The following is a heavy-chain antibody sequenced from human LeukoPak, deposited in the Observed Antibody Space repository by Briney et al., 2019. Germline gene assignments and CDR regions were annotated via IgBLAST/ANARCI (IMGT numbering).Heavy chain of an antibody. CDR2: INPSGGST. D-gene: IGHD5-18*01. CDR3: ARDPKRGYSFNY. CDR1: GYTLTSYY. V-gene: IGHV1-46*01. J-gene: IGHJ4*02. Sequence: GASVKVSCKASGYTLTSYYMHWVRQAPGQGLEWMGIINPSGGSTSYAQKFQGRVTMTRDTSTSTVYMELSSLRSEDTAVYYCARDPKRGYSFNYWGQGTLVTVSS.